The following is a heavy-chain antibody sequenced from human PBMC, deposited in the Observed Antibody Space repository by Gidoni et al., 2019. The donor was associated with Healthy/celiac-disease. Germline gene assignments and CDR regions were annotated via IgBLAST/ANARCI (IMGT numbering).Heavy chain of an antibody. Sequence: QVQLVQSGAEVKKPGSSVKVSCKASGGTFSSYAISWVRQAPGQGLEWMGGIIPIFGTANYAQKFQGRVTITADESTSTAYMELSSLRSEDTAVYYCARERGRDVVVPAAMNYYYYMDVWGKGTTVTVSS. CDR1: GGTFSSYA. CDR3: ARERGRDVVVPAAMNYYYYMDV. J-gene: IGHJ6*03. V-gene: IGHV1-69*01. D-gene: IGHD2-2*01. CDR2: IIPIFGTA.